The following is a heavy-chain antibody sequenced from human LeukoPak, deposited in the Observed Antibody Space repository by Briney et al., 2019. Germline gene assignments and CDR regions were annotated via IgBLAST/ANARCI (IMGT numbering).Heavy chain of an antibody. V-gene: IGHV3-23*01. CDR3: AKKPDYYDSSGYLDY. CDR2: ISGSGGST. J-gene: IGHJ4*02. Sequence: GGSLRPSCAASGFTFSSYAMSWVRQAPGKGLEWVSAISGSGGSTYYADSVKGRFTISRDNSKNTLYLQMNSLRAEDTAVYYCAKKPDYYDSSGYLDYWGQGTLVTVSS. CDR1: GFTFSSYA. D-gene: IGHD3-22*01.